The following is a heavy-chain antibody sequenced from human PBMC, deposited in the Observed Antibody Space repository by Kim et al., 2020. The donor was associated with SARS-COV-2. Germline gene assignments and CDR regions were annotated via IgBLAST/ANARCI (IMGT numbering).Heavy chain of an antibody. CDR1: GYTFTSYG. V-gene: IGHV1-18*04. CDR2: ISAYNGNT. Sequence: ASVKVSCKASGYTFTSYGISWVRQAPGQGLEWMGWISAYNGNTNYAQKLQGRVTMTTDTSTSTAYMELRSLRSDDTAVYYCARDLSVDTAMVTGAYYYYYGMDVWGQGTTVTVSS. D-gene: IGHD5-18*01. J-gene: IGHJ6*02. CDR3: ARDLSVDTAMVTGAYYYYYGMDV.